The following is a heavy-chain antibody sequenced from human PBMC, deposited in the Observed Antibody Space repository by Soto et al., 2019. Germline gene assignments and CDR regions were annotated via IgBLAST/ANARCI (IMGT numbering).Heavy chain of an antibody. V-gene: IGHV1-2*02. D-gene: IGHD6-6*01. Sequence: VSLKVSCKAVGYSLTVFSLHWVRQAPGQGLEWMGWVNTNNGDTSYAQNIQDRVTMTRDTAISTAFMELTSLTSDDTAVYFCARPTLARELDYWGQGTVVTVSS. CDR1: GYSLTVFS. CDR3: ARPTLARELDY. J-gene: IGHJ4*02. CDR2: VNTNNGDT.